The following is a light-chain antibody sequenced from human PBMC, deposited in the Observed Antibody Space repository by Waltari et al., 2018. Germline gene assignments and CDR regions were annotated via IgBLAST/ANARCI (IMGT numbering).Light chain of an antibody. CDR2: SDN. Sequence: QSVLTQPPSASGTPGQKVTMSCSGGRSNIGSNTVTWYQQLPGTAPKLLIYSDNQRPSGVPDRFSGSKSGTSASLAISGLQSEDEADYHCAAWEDSLNGPVFGGGTKLTVL. CDR1: RSNIGSNT. J-gene: IGLJ2*01. V-gene: IGLV1-44*01. CDR3: AAWEDSLNGPV.